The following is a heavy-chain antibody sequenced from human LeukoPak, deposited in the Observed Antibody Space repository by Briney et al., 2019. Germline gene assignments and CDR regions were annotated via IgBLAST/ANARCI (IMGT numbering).Heavy chain of an antibody. Sequence: ASVKVSCKASGYTFTGYYMHWVRQAPGQGFEWMGWMDPDNGNTGYAQDFHGRVTMTRNSFKNTAYMELSSLKPDDTAVYYCATSYYDSNSWGQGTLVTVSS. CDR2: MDPDNGNT. CDR1: GYTFTGYY. V-gene: IGHV1-8*02. J-gene: IGHJ5*02. CDR3: ATSYYDSNS. D-gene: IGHD3-22*01.